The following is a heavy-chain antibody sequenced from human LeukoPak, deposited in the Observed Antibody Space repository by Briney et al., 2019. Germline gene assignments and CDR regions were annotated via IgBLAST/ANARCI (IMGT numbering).Heavy chain of an antibody. J-gene: IGHJ6*03. CDR3: ARDRNIYSSGYDGYMDV. Sequence: GGSLRLSCAASGFTFSSYAISWVRQAPGQGLEWMGGIIPIFGTANYAQKFQGRVTITADESTSTAYMELSSLRSEDTAVYYCARDRNIYSSGYDGYMDVWGKGTTVTISS. CDR1: GFTFSSYA. V-gene: IGHV1-69*01. CDR2: IIPIFGTA. D-gene: IGHD6-19*01.